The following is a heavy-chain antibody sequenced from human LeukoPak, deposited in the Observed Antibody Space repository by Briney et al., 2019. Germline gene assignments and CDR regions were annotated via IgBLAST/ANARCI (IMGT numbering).Heavy chain of an antibody. J-gene: IGHJ4*02. CDR3: ARDSSGYQ. V-gene: IGHV3-7*01. Sequence: GGSLRLSCAASGFTFSTYWMSWVSQAPGKGLEWVANIKEDGSEKYYGESVKGRFTISRDNAKNSLYLQMNSLRAEDTAVYYCARDSSGYQWGQGTLVTVSS. CDR1: GFTFSTYW. D-gene: IGHD3-22*01. CDR2: IKEDGSEK.